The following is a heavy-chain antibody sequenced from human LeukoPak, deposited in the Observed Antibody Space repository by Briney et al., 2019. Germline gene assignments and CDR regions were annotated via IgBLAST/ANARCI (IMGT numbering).Heavy chain of an antibody. V-gene: IGHV3-9*01. D-gene: IGHD2-2*01. CDR1: GFTFDDHA. Sequence: GRSLRLSCAASGFTFDDHAMHWVRQAPGKGLEWVSGITWNSGSIGYADSVKGRFTISRDNAKNSLYLQMNSLRAEDTALYYCAKDGPCSSRPLDYWGQGTLVTVSS. CDR2: ITWNSGSI. CDR3: AKDGPCSSRPLDY. J-gene: IGHJ4*02.